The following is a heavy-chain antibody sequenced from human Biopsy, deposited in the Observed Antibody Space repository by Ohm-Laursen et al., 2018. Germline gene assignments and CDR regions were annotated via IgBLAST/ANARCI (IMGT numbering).Heavy chain of an antibody. CDR1: GGSFTGHY. CDR2: ISHTGYT. V-gene: IGHV4-59*11. D-gene: IGHD4-23*01. J-gene: IGHJ1*01. Sequence: PSDTLSLTCAVSGGSFTGHYWTWIRQPPGKGLEWIGHISHTGYTSYKSSLKSRVTISLDTSRKHFSPRLTSLAAADTAVYYCARGSNEYGGLYFPHWGQGTLVTVSS. CDR3: ARGSNEYGGLYFPH.